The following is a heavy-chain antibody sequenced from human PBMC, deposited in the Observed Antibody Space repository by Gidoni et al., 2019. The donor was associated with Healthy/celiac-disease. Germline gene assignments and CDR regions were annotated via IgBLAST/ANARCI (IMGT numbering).Heavy chain of an antibody. CDR3: AKDRWSIITMNTGGYFDY. Sequence: EVQLVESGGGLVQPGRSLRLSCAASGFTFADYAMHWVRQAPGQGLEWVSGISWNSGSIGYADSVKGRFTISRDNAKNSLYLQMNSLRAEDTALYYCAKDRWSIITMNTGGYFDYWGQGTLVTVSS. V-gene: IGHV3-9*01. J-gene: IGHJ4*02. CDR2: ISWNSGSI. CDR1: GFTFADYA. D-gene: IGHD3-22*01.